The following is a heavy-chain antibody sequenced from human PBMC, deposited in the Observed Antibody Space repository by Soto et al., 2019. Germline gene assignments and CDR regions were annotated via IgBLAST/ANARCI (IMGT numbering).Heavy chain of an antibody. CDR3: ATSYDTGFDP. CDR1: GYPFIKYG. V-gene: IGHV1-18*04. CDR2: IKVDSGYT. D-gene: IGHD3-9*01. Sequence: VVQSAAEVKKPGASVRVSCKAYGYPFIKYGISWIRQAPEQGLEWMGWIKVDSGYTNYAQKFQGRVTMTADTSSDTAFMELRSLRLDDTAVYFCATSYDTGFDPWGQGTLVSVSS. J-gene: IGHJ5*02.